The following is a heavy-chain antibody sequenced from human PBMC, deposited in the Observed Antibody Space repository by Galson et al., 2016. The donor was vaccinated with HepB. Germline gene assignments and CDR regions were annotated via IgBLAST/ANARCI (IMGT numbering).Heavy chain of an antibody. CDR3: ARGRLTMVRGLNGYYFDL. Sequence: SLRLSCAGSGFIFSSYWVSWVRQAPGKGLEWVANIKQEGSEKFYVDSLKGRLTISRDNAKNSLFLQMNSLRADDTAVYYCARGRLTMVRGLNGYYFDLWGQGTLVTVSS. CDR2: IKQEGSEK. D-gene: IGHD3-10*01. CDR1: GFIFSSYW. J-gene: IGHJ4*02. V-gene: IGHV3-7*03.